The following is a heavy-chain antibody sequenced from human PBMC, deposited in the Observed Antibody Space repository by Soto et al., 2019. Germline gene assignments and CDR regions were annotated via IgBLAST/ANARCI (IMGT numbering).Heavy chain of an antibody. Sequence: PSETLSLTCTVSGGSISSSSYYWGWIRQPPGKGLEWIGSIYYSGSTYYNPSLKSRVTISVDTSKNQFSLKLSSVTAADTAVHYCARHTDYYGSGSYYRGPFDYWGQGTLVTVSS. CDR2: IYYSGST. V-gene: IGHV4-39*01. CDR1: GGSISSSSYY. CDR3: ARHTDYYGSGSYYRGPFDY. D-gene: IGHD3-10*01. J-gene: IGHJ4*02.